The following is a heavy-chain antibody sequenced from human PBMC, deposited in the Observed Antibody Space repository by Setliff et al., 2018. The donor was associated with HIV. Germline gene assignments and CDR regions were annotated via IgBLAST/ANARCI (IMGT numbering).Heavy chain of an antibody. Sequence: GESLRLSCAASGFTFSTYWMSWVRQAPGKGLEWVANIKQDGSEKNYMDSVKGRFTISRDNAKNSLYLQMNSLRVEDTAVYYCATDCAVVGGTGSLDSWGPGTLVTVSS. CDR1: GFTFSTYW. V-gene: IGHV3-7*05. D-gene: IGHD1-26*01. J-gene: IGHJ4*02. CDR2: IKQDGSEK. CDR3: ATDCAVVGGTGSLDS.